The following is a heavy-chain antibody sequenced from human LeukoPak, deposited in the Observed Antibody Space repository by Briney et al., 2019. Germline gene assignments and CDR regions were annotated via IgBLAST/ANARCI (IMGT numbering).Heavy chain of an antibody. CDR3: ARDFDSSGYYVPFDY. J-gene: IGHJ4*02. CDR2: ISSSSSYI. V-gene: IGHV3-21*01. CDR1: ECTFSSYS. D-gene: IGHD3-22*01. Sequence: GGSLTLSCAASECTFSSYSRNWVRQAPGKGLDGVSAISSSSSYIYYADSVKGRFTISRDNSKNSLYLQMNRLRAEVTDVYYCARDFDSSGYYVPFDYWGQGTLVTVSS.